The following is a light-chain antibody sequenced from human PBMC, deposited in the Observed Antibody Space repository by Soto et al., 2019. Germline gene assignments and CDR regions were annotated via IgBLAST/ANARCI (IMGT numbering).Light chain of an antibody. Sequence: DIQMTQSPSSLSASVGDRVTITCRASQSINTYLSWYRQKPGKAPELLIHTASSLQSGVPSRLSGSGAGTDFTLTISSLQPEDFATYYCQQTYSVPFTFGPGTKVYIE. CDR1: QSINTY. J-gene: IGKJ3*01. V-gene: IGKV1-39*01. CDR2: TAS. CDR3: QQTYSVPFT.